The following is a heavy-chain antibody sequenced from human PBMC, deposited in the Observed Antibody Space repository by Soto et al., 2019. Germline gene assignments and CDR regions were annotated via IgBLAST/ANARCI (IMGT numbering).Heavy chain of an antibody. J-gene: IGHJ3*02. Sequence: QVHLVQSGAEVKKPGASVKVSCKASGYTFTVYYMHWVRQAPGQGLEWMGWISPNSGGTFAAQKCQGRVTMTRDTSVNMAYMELTSLKSDDTAVYYCARQRKGAAAGPVDAFDIWGQGTMVTVSS. CDR1: GYTFTVYY. CDR3: ARQRKGAAAGPVDAFDI. CDR2: ISPNSGGT. V-gene: IGHV1-2*02. D-gene: IGHD6-13*01.